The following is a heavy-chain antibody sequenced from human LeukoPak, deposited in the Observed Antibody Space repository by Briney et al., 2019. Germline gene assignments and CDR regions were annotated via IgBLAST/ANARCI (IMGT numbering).Heavy chain of an antibody. CDR1: GGSISSSSYY. V-gene: IGHV4-61*01. Sequence: SETLSLTCTVSGGSISSSSYYWSWIRQPPGKGLEWIGYIYYSGSTNYNPSLKSRVTISVDTSKNQFSLKLGSVTAADTAVYYCARAAAGGVSPFDYWGQGTLVTVSS. J-gene: IGHJ4*02. CDR2: IYYSGST. CDR3: ARAAAGGVSPFDY. D-gene: IGHD3-16*01.